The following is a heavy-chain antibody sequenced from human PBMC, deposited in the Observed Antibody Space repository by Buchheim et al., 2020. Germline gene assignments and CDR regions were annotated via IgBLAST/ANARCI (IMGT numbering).Heavy chain of an antibody. D-gene: IGHD3-22*01. CDR1: GFPFSNYW. Sequence: EVQLVESGGGLVQPGGSLRLSCAASGFPFSNYWMTWVRQAPGKGLEWVANIKQDGSQKYYVDSVKGRFTISRDNARHYRYLQMNSLRVEDTAVYYCAGLIGGYGGQGPL. J-gene: IGHJ4*02. V-gene: IGHV3-7*01. CDR2: IKQDGSQK. CDR3: AGLIGGY.